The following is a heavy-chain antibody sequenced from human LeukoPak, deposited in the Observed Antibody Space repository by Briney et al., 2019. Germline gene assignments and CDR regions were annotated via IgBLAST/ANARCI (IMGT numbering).Heavy chain of an antibody. CDR1: GFTFSSYS. V-gene: IGHV3-48*02. J-gene: IGHJ3*02. CDR3: ARGLAFDI. Sequence: GGSLRLSCAASGFTFSSYSMNWVRQAPGKGLEWVSYISSSSTIYYADSVKGRFTISRDNAKNSLYLQMNSLRDEDTAVYYCARGLAFDIWGQGTMVTVSS. CDR2: ISSSSTI.